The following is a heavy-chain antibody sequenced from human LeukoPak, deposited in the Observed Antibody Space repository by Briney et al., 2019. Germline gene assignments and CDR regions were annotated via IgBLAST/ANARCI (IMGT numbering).Heavy chain of an antibody. CDR1: GGHIDSVY. CDR3: ASGAGWLIDY. V-gene: IGHV4-4*08. J-gene: IGHJ4*02. CDR2: IDNSGST. Sequence: SETLSLTCSVSGGHIDSVYWNWIRQPPGKGPEWIGYIDNSGSTKYNPSLQSRITMSRDTSKKQFSLKLTSVTAADTAMYYCASGAGWLIDYWGQGTLVSVSS. D-gene: IGHD6-19*01.